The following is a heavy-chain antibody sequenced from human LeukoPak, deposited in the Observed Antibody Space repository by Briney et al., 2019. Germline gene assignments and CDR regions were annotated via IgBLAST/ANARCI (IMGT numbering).Heavy chain of an antibody. Sequence: GGSLRLSCAASGFTFSSYWMHWVRHAPGKGLVWVSRINSDGSSTIYADSVKGRFTISRDNAKNTLYLQMNSLRAEDTAVYYRAREGTEDSSGYYYLDYWGQGTLVTVSS. J-gene: IGHJ4*02. CDR2: INSDGSST. D-gene: IGHD3-22*01. CDR1: GFTFSSYW. V-gene: IGHV3-74*01. CDR3: AREGTEDSSGYYYLDY.